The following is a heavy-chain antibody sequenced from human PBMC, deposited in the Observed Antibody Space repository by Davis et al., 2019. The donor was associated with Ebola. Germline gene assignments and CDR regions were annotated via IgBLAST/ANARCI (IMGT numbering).Heavy chain of an antibody. D-gene: IGHD4-17*01. Sequence: GESLKISCAASGFTVSSNYMSWVRQAPGKGLEWVSYISGSGSTIYYADSVKGRFTISRDNAKNSLYLQVNSLRAEDTAVYYCARGDYSDPGCLDYWGQGTLVTVSS. CDR2: ISGSGSTI. CDR3: ARGDYSDPGCLDY. J-gene: IGHJ4*02. V-gene: IGHV3-11*01. CDR1: GFTVSSNY.